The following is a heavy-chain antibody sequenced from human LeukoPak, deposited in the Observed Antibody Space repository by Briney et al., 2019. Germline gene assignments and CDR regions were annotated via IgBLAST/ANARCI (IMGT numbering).Heavy chain of an antibody. CDR1: GGSISTTHW. Sequence: SETLSLTCAVSGGSISTTHWWSWVRRPPGKGLEWIGEIFQTGRTSYNPSLKSRLIISLDKSRNQFSLELSSVTAADTAVYYCARVPAFYYGDYWTSSNSFDYWGQGTLVTVSS. D-gene: IGHD4-17*01. CDR3: ARVPAFYYGDYWTSSNSFDY. CDR2: IFQTGRT. V-gene: IGHV4-4*02. J-gene: IGHJ4*02.